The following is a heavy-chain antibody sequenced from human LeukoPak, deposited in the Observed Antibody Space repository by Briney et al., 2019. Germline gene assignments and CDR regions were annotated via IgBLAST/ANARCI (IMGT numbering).Heavy chain of an antibody. CDR1: GFTFSSYA. CDR3: AKDEQQLVLFDY. V-gene: IGHV3-23*01. Sequence: GGSLRLSCAASGFTFSSYAMSWVRQAAGKGLEWVSAISGSGGSTYYADSVKGRFTISRDNSKNTLYLQMNSLRAEDTAVYSCAKDEQQLVLFDYWGQGTLVTVSS. J-gene: IGHJ4*02. CDR2: ISGSGGST. D-gene: IGHD6-13*01.